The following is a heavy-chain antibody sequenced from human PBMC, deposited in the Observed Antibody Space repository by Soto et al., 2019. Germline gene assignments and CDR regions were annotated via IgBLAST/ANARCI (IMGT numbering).Heavy chain of an antibody. CDR1: GFTVSSNY. CDR3: ARGLGREYQDNRNYFHLDY. D-gene: IGHD1-7*01. J-gene: IGHJ4*02. V-gene: IGHV3-53*01. Sequence: LRLSCAASGFTVSSNYLTWVRQAPGKGLKWVSVLYPNGRAFYADSVKGRFTISTDNSQNSVYLQMNTLRAEDTAIYYCARGLGREYQDNRNYFHLDYWGQGTLVTVSS. CDR2: LYPNGRA.